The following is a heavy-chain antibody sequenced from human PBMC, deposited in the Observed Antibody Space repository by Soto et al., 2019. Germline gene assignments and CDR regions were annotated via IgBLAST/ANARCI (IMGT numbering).Heavy chain of an antibody. J-gene: IGHJ6*04. CDR2: ISYYSGSI. V-gene: IGHV3-9*01. Sequence: EVQLVESGGGLVQPGRSLRLSCAASGFRFDDYGMHWVRQVPGKGLEWVSGISYYSGSIGYADSVKGRFTISRDNAKNSRYLQMIRLRAADTALYYCAKSMRGTANCMDVWGKGSTVTVSS. CDR1: GFRFDDYG. D-gene: IGHD2-8*01. CDR3: AKSMRGTANCMDV.